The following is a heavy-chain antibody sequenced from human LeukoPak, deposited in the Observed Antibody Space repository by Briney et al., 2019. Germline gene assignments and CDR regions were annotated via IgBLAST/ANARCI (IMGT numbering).Heavy chain of an antibody. D-gene: IGHD6-19*01. CDR3: ARYPRAGPRQNFDY. J-gene: IGHJ4*02. CDR2: ISGSGSNT. V-gene: IGHV3-23*01. Sequence: PGGSLRLSCEASGFSFSSHAMSWVRQAPGKGLEWVSAISGSGSNTYYADSVKGRFTIYRDNSENTLYLQMNSLRVEDTAVYYCARYPRAGPRQNFDYWGQGTLVTVSS. CDR1: GFSFSSHA.